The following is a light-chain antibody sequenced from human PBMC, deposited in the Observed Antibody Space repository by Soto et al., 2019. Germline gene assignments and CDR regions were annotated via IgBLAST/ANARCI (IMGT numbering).Light chain of an antibody. CDR2: GAS. CDR1: QSVSSSY. J-gene: IGKJ2*01. Sequence: EIVLTQSPGTLSLSPGERATLSCRASQSVSSSYLAWYQKKPGQAPRLLIYGASIRANDIPDRFSGSGSGTDFTLTISRLEPEDFAVYYCQQYGISPYTFGQGTKLEIK. V-gene: IGKV3-20*01. CDR3: QQYGISPYT.